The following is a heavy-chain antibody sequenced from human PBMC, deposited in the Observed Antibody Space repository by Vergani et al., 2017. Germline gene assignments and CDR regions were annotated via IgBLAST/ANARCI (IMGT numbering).Heavy chain of an antibody. CDR3: TTAWGLYYLHGEYFQY. Sequence: ELQLVESGGGLVQPGGSLRLSCAASGSTVSRNYMTWVRQAPGKGLGWVATISSGGGDIFYADSVKGRFTISRDNSKNTLLLQMNSLKDEDTAVYYCTTAWGLYYLHGEYFQYWGRGTLVSVSS. V-gene: IGHV3-23*04. J-gene: IGHJ1*01. CDR2: ISSGGGDI. CDR1: GSTVSRNY. D-gene: IGHD3-10*01.